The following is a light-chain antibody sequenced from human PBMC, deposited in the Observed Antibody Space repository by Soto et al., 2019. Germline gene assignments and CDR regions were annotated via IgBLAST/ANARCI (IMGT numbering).Light chain of an antibody. V-gene: IGKV4-1*01. Sequence: DIVLTQSPDSLAVSLGERATINCKSSQSVLYSSNNKNYLAWYQQKPGQPPKLLIYWASTRESGVPDRFSGSGSGTEFTLPISSLQAEDGAVYYCQQYYSPWTFGQGTKVELK. J-gene: IGKJ1*01. CDR2: WAS. CDR3: QQYYSPWT. CDR1: QSVLYSSNNKNY.